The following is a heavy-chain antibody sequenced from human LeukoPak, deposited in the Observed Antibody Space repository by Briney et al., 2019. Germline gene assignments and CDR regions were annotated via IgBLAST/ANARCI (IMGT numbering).Heavy chain of an antibody. D-gene: IGHD3-16*01. J-gene: IGHJ5*02. CDR1: GFTFRNYW. V-gene: IGHV3-7*01. CDR2: LKEDGTKI. Sequence: GGPQRLPCRASGFTFRNYWMGWVRRAPGKGREWVANLKEDGTKIYYGDSVKARFPIPRENPKNSLYLQMNSVRDEDTAVYYCARVVDYGWFDPWGRGTLVAVSS. CDR3: ARVVDYGWFDP.